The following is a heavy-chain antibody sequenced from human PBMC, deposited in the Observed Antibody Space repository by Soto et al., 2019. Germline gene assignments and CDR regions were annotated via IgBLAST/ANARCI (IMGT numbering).Heavy chain of an antibody. V-gene: IGHV4-30-4*01. Sequence: SKTRSVACILCGAAIMSANYNWSSACKTPGKVLEWIGYIYYSGDTNYNPSLKSRVIISVDTSKNQFSLKLSSVTAADTAVYYCAREGALLYGGNSDYYYTMDVWGQGTMVT. J-gene: IGHJ6*02. CDR1: GAAIMSANYN. CDR2: IYYSGDT. CDR3: AREGALLYGGNSDYYYTMDV. D-gene: IGHD4-17*01.